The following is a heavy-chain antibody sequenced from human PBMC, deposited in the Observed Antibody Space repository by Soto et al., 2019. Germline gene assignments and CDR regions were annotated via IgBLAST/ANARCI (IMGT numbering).Heavy chain of an antibody. Sequence: ASVKVSCKASGYTFTSYDINWVRQATGQGLEWMGWMNPNSGNTGYAQKFQGRVTMTKNTLYLQMNSLRGEDTAVYYCARDLGTRYAFDIWGQGTMVTVSS. D-gene: IGHD3-16*01. V-gene: IGHV1-8*01. J-gene: IGHJ3*02. CDR3: ARDLGTRYAFDI. CDR2: MNPNSGNT. CDR1: GYTFTSYD.